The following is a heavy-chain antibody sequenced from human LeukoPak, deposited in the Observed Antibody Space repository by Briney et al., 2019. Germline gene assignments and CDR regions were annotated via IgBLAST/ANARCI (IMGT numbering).Heavy chain of an antibody. CDR1: GFTFGDYA. CDR2: IRSKAYGGTT. J-gene: IGHJ6*03. D-gene: IGHD3-3*01. CDR3: TRGPDFWSGFYYYYMDV. V-gene: IGHV3-49*04. Sequence: PGGSLRLSCTASGFTFGDYAMSWVRQAPGKGLEWVGFIRSKAYGGTTEYAASVKGRFTISRDDSKSIAYLQMNSLKTEDTAVYYCTRGPDFWSGFYYYYMDVWGKGTTVTVSS.